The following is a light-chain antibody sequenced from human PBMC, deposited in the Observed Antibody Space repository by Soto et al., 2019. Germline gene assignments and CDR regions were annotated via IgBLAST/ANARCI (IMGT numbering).Light chain of an antibody. CDR2: EVS. J-gene: IGLJ2*01. CDR1: SSDVGSYNR. Sequence: QSALTQPPSVSGSHGQSVTISCTGTSSDVGSYNRVSWYQQPPGTAPKLMIYEVSNRPSGVPDRFSGSKSGNTASLTISGLQAEDEADYYCSLYTSSSTYVVFGGGTKLTVL. V-gene: IGLV2-18*01. CDR3: SLYTSSSTYVV.